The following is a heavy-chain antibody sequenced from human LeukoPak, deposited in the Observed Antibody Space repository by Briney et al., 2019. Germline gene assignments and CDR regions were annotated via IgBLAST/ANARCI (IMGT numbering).Heavy chain of an antibody. CDR3: ARDAGAIYYYGMDV. J-gene: IGHJ6*02. CDR2: ISSSSSYI. D-gene: IGHD1-26*01. Sequence: GGSLRLSCAASGFTFSSYSMNWVRQAPGKGLEWVSSISSSSSYIYYADSVKGRFTISRDNAKNSLYLQMNSLRAEDTAVYYCARDAGAIYYYGMDVWGQGTTVTVSS. CDR1: GFTFSSYS. V-gene: IGHV3-21*01.